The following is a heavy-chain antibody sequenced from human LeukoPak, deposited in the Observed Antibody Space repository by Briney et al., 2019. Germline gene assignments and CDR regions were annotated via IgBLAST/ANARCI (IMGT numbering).Heavy chain of an antibody. CDR3: ARDASVRGVMGSPGLTDY. D-gene: IGHD3-10*01. V-gene: IGHV1-69*01. J-gene: IGHJ4*02. Sequence: SVKVSCKASGGTFSSYAISWVRQAPGQGLEWMGGTIPIFGTANYAQKFQGRVTITADESTSTAYMEPSSLRSEDTAVYYCARDASVRGVMGSPGLTDYWGQGTLVTVTS. CDR2: TIPIFGTA. CDR1: GGTFSSYA.